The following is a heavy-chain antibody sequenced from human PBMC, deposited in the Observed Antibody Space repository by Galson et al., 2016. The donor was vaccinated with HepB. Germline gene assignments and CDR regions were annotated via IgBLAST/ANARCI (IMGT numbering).Heavy chain of an antibody. J-gene: IGHJ6*02. CDR3: ARDSGSYGMDV. CDR1: GGSISSYY. D-gene: IGHD3-10*01. V-gene: IGHV4-59*01. Sequence: SETLSLTCTVSGGSISSYYWSWIRQPPGKGLEWIGYIYYSGSTNYKPSLKSRVTISLDTSKNQFSLKLSSMTAADTAVYYCARDSGSYGMDVWGQGTTVTVSS. CDR2: IYYSGST.